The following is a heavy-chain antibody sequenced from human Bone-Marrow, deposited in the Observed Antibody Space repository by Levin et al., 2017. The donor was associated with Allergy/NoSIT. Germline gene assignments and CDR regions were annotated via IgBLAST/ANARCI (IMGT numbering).Heavy chain of an antibody. CDR3: ATGDEGFDH. CDR2: DYYSGST. Sequence: SETLSLTCTVSGGSISSSSKYCGWVRQPPGKGLEWIGSDYYSGSTYYNPSLKSRVTISVDTSKSQCSLGVNSVTAADTAVYYCATGDEGFDHWGQGTLVTVSS. J-gene: IGHJ4*02. CDR1: GGSISSSSKY. V-gene: IGHV4-39*07.